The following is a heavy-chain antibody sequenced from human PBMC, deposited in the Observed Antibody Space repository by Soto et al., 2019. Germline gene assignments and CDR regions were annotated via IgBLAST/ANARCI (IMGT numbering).Heavy chain of an antibody. V-gene: IGHV3-30*18. CDR3: AKDWDPAYCSTTTCYKAFAH. D-gene: IGHD2-2*02. Sequence: QVQLVESGGGVVQPGRSLRLSCAASGSTFSTYAMHWVRQAPGKGLEWVAGISYDGSNKYYADSVKGRFTISRDNSKNTLYLQMSSLRAEDTAVYYCAKDWDPAYCSTTTCYKAFAHWGQGTLVTVSS. J-gene: IGHJ4*02. CDR1: GSTFSTYA. CDR2: ISYDGSNK.